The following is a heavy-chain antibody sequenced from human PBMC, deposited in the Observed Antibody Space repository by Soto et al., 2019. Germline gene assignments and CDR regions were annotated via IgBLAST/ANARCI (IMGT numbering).Heavy chain of an antibody. Sequence: EVQLVESGRGLVQPGGSLRPSCAASGFTVSSNYMSWVRQAPGKGLEWVSVIYSGGSAYYADSVKGRFTISRDNSKNTLYLQMNSLRAEDTAVYYCARHGYSYGGGYFDYWGQGTLVTVSS. CDR1: GFTVSSNY. V-gene: IGHV3-66*04. D-gene: IGHD5-18*01. CDR3: ARHGYSYGGGYFDY. CDR2: IYSGGSA. J-gene: IGHJ4*02.